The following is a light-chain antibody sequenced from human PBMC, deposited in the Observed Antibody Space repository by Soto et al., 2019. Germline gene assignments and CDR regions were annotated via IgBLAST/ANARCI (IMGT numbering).Light chain of an antibody. CDR1: SSDVGGYNY. CDR2: EVS. V-gene: IGLV2-8*01. J-gene: IGLJ1*01. Sequence: SALTQPPSASGSPGQSVTISCTGTSSDVGGYNYVSWYQQHPGKAPKLMIYEVSERPSGVPDRFSGSKSGNTASLTVSGLQAEDEADYYCCSYADSNNVFGTGTKLTVL. CDR3: CSYADSNNV.